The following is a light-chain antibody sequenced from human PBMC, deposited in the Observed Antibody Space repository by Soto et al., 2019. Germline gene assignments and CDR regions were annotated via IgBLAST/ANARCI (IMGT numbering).Light chain of an antibody. V-gene: IGKV1-17*03. CDR3: LQHNFYPPT. CDR2: GAS. Sequence: DIQMTQSPSAMSASVGDRVTITCRASQGIHKYLAWFQQKPGKVPKRLIYGASSLQSGVPSRFSGSGSGTEFTLTISSLQPEDFGTYYCLQHNFYPPTFGQGTRLE. CDR1: QGIHKY. J-gene: IGKJ5*01.